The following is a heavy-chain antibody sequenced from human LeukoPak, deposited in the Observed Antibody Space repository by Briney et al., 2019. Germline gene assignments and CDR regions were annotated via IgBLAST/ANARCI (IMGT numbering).Heavy chain of an antibody. J-gene: IGHJ3*02. Sequence: GGALRSSCKGAGCLFTSYWMSGVRQMAGKGLEGMGRIDPSDGYTNYSPSFQGHVTISADKSISTAYLQWSSLKASDTAMYYCARLVLQLSAFDIWGQGTMVTVSS. CDR1: GCLFTSYW. CDR3: ARLVLQLSAFDI. V-gene: IGHV5-10-1*01. D-gene: IGHD5-18*01. CDR2: IDPSDGYT.